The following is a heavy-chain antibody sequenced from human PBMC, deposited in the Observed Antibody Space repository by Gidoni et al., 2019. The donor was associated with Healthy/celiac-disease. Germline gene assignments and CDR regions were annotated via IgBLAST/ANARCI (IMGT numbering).Heavy chain of an antibody. CDR1: GFPFGCYA. CDR3: VKGPAAGTCCLLAY. V-gene: IGHV3-64D*06. J-gene: IGHJ4*02. Sequence: EVQLVESGGGLVQPGGSLSLSCSPSGFPFGCYAMTGGRQAPGKGLEYVSAISSNGGSTYYADSVKGRFTISRDNSKNTLYLQMSSLRAEDTAVYYCVKGPAAGTCCLLAYWGQGTLVTVSS. D-gene: IGHD6-19*01. CDR2: ISSNGGST.